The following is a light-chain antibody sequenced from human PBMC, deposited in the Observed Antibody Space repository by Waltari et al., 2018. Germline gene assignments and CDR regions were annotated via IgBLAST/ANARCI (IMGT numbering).Light chain of an antibody. CDR3: QQYQSYSGT. J-gene: IGKJ1*01. V-gene: IGKV1-5*03. Sequence: TITCRASQSISSWLAWYQQKPGKAPKLLIQKASTLRSGVPSRFSSSGSGTEFTLTISSLQADDFATYYCQQYQSYSGTFGQGTKVEVK. CDR2: KAS. CDR1: QSISSW.